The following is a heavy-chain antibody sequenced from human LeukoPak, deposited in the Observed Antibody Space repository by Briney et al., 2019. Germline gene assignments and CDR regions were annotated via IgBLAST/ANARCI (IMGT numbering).Heavy chain of an antibody. V-gene: IGHV3-7*01. CDR3: AREGVRAYYYDSSGYSIYYGMDV. D-gene: IGHD3-22*01. CDR2: IKQDGSEK. J-gene: IGHJ6*02. CDR1: GFTFSSYW. Sequence: GRSLRLSCAASGFTFSSYWMSWVRQAPGKGLEWVANIKQDGSEKYYVDSVKGRFTISRDNAKNSLYLQMNSLRAEDTAVYYCAREGVRAYYYDSSGYSIYYGMDVWGQGTTVTVSS.